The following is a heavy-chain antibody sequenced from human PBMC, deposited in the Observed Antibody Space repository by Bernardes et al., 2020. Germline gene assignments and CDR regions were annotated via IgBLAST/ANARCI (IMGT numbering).Heavy chain of an antibody. Sequence: ASVKVSCKASGYTFTGYYMHWVRQAPGQGLEWMGWINPNSGGTNYAQKFQGWVTMTRDTYISTAYMELSRLRSDDTAVYYCARGSSDSSGIPDYWGQGTLVTVSS. D-gene: IGHD3-22*01. J-gene: IGHJ4*02. CDR3: ARGSSDSSGIPDY. CDR1: GYTFTGYY. V-gene: IGHV1-2*04. CDR2: INPNSGGT.